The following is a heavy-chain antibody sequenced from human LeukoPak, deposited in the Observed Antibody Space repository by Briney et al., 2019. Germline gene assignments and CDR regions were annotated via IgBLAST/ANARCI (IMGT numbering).Heavy chain of an antibody. J-gene: IGHJ4*02. CDR3: ARQSNYYDSSGYYGDFDY. V-gene: IGHV5-51*01. D-gene: IGHD3-22*01. CDR1: GYSFTSYW. Sequence: GESLKISCKGSGYSFTSYWIGWVRPMPGKGLEWMGVIYPGDSDTRYSPSFQGQVTISADKSISTAYLQWSSLKASDTAMYYCARQSNYYDSSGYYGDFDYWGQGTLVTVSS. CDR2: IYPGDSDT.